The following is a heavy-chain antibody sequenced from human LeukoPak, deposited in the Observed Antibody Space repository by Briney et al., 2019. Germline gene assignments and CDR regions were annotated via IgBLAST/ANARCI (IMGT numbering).Heavy chain of an antibody. CDR1: GYTFTSYG. V-gene: IGHV1-18*01. J-gene: IGHJ4*02. CDR2: ISAYNGNT. D-gene: IGHD2-2*01. CDR3: AGVYCSSTSCYRGGLDY. Sequence: ASVKVSCKASGYTFTSYGISWVRQAPGQGLEWMGWISAYNGNTSYAQKLQGRVTMTTDTSTSTAYMELRSLRSDDTAVYYCAGVYCSSTSCYRGGLDYWGQGTLVTVSS.